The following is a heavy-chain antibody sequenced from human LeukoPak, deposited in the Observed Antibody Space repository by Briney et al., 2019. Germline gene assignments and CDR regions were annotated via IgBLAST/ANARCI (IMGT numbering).Heavy chain of an antibody. V-gene: IGHV4-4*08. Sequence: SETLSLTCSVSGDSIISDYWSWIRQPPGKGLEWIGYIYRIGNTDYNPSLKSRVTISLGTSKNQLSLNLTSVTAADTAVYYCAGRGQRYFRDWGQGTLVTVSS. CDR1: GDSIISDY. CDR2: IYRIGNT. J-gene: IGHJ1*01. CDR3: AGRGQRYFRD.